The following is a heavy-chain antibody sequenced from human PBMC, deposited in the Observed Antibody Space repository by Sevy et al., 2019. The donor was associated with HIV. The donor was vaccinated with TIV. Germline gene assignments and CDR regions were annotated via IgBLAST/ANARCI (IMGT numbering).Heavy chain of an antibody. CDR1: GDSISSNNFY. V-gene: IGHV4-39*02. D-gene: IGHD6-19*01. CDR3: AREAVALDY. Sequence: SETLSLTCTVSGDSISSNNFYWGWVRQPPEKGMEWIGSIYYTGSTYYNPSLKSRVTISVDTSKNQFSLKLTSVTTADTAVYYCAREAVALDYWGQGTLVTVSS. CDR2: IYYTGST. J-gene: IGHJ4*01.